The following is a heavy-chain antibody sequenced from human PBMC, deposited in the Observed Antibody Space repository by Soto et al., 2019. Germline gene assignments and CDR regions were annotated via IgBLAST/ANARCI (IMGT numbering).Heavy chain of an antibody. V-gene: IGHV1-69*01. J-gene: IGHJ4*02. CDR3: ARSYYDYVWGSYRPFDY. CDR2: IIPIFGTA. Sequence: QVQLVQSGAEVKKPGSSVKVSCKASGGTFSRYAISWVRQAPGQGLEWMGGIIPIFGTANYAQKFQGRVTITADESTSTAYMELSSLRSEDTAVYYCARSYYDYVWGSYRPFDYWGQGTLVTVSS. D-gene: IGHD3-16*02. CDR1: GGTFSRYA.